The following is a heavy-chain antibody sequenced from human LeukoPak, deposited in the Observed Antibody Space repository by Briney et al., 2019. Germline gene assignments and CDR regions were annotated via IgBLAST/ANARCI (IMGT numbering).Heavy chain of an antibody. CDR2: ISESGDYT. V-gene: IGHV3-23*01. Sequence: GGSLRLSCAASGFSVTNYGMSWVRQAPGKGLDWVSGISESGDYTHYVDSVKGRFTISRDNAKNTLHLQMNSLRAEDTAVYYCARGGVAGGMDVWGQGTTVTVSS. CDR1: GFSVTNYG. CDR3: ARGGVAGGMDV. D-gene: IGHD6-19*01. J-gene: IGHJ6*02.